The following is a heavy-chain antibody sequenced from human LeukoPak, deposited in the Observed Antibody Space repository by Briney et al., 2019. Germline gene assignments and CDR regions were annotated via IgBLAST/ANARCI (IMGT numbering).Heavy chain of an antibody. CDR2: INQSGST. Sequence: SETLSLTCGVYGESFSGDYWSWIRQPPGKGLEWIGEINQSGSTNYIPSLKSRVTISVDTSKNQFSLKLISVTAADTAVYYCARGRWPQNETWGQGTLVTVSS. D-gene: IGHD5-24*01. V-gene: IGHV4-34*01. J-gene: IGHJ5*02. CDR3: ARGRWPQNET. CDR1: GESFSGDY.